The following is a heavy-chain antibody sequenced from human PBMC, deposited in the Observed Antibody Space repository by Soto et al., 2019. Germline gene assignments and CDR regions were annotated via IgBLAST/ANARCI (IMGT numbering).Heavy chain of an antibody. D-gene: IGHD1-26*01. V-gene: IGHV4-38-2*01. CDR2: IYHSGST. CDR1: GYSISSGYY. Sequence: PSETLSLTCAVSGYSISSGYYWCWIRQPPGKGLEWIWSIYHSGSTYYSPSLKSRVTISVDTSKNQLYLKLSSVTAADTAVYYCARSTWSYYFDYWGQGTLVNVSS. J-gene: IGHJ4*02. CDR3: ARSTWSYYFDY.